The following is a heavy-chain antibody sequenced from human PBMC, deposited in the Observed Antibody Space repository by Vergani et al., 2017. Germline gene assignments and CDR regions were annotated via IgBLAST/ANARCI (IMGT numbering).Heavy chain of an antibody. D-gene: IGHD3-22*01. V-gene: IGHV1-18*01. CDR1: GYTFTSYG. CDR2: ISAYNGNT. CDR3: ARSAHYYDSSGPRPAFDI. J-gene: IGHJ3*02. Sequence: QVQLVQSGAEVKKPGASVKVSCKASGYTFTSYGISWVRQAPGQGLEWMGWISAYNGNTNYAQKLQGRVTMTTDTSASTAYMELSSVTAADTAVYYCARSAHYYDSSGPRPAFDIWGQGTMVTVSS.